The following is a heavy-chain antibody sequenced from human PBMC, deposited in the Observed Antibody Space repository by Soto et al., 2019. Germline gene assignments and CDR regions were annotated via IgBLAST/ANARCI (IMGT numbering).Heavy chain of an antibody. CDR2: IYYSGST. CDR3: AREERFGVVIRENWFDP. D-gene: IGHD3-3*01. Sequence: PSETLSLTCTVAGGSISSGDYYWSWIRQPPGKGLEWIGYIYYSGSTYYNPSLKSRVTISVDTSKNQFSLKLSSVTAADTAVYYCAREERFGVVIRENWFDPWGQGTLVTVSS. CDR1: GGSISSGDYY. J-gene: IGHJ5*02. V-gene: IGHV4-30-4*01.